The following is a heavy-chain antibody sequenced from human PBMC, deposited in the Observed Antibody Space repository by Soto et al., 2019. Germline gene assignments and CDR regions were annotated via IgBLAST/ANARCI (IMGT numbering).Heavy chain of an antibody. CDR2: ISHSGTTI. CDR1: GFTFSDYY. V-gene: IGHV3-11*01. D-gene: IGHD4-17*01. J-gene: IGHJ4*02. Sequence: PGGSLRLSCAASGFTFSDYYMSWIRQAPGKGLEWVSYISHSGTTIYYADSVKGRFTISRDNAKNSLYLQMNSLRAEDTAVYYCARFARYGDYFDYWGQGTLVTVSS. CDR3: ARFARYGDYFDY.